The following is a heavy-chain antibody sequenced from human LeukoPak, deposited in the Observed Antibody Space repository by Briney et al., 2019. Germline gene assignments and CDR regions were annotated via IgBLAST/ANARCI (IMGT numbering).Heavy chain of an antibody. J-gene: IGHJ4*02. CDR3: ARKANAYSSSPAYYFDY. CDR2: ISGSGDNT. Sequence: GSLRLSCAASGFTFSGFAMSWVRRTPGKGLEWVSGISGSGDNTLYADSVKGRFTISRDSSKNTLYLQMNSLRAEDTAVYYCARKANAYSSSPAYYFDYWGQGTLVTVSS. D-gene: IGHD6-13*01. V-gene: IGHV3-23*01. CDR1: GFTFSGFA.